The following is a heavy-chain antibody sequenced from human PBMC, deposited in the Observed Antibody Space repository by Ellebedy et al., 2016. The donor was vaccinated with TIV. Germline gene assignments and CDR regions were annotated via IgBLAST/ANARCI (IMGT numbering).Heavy chain of an antibody. D-gene: IGHD5-18*01. Sequence: MPGGSLRLSCAASGFTVSTNYMSWVRQSPEKGLEWHGEISHSGSGNYNPSLEGRLTISVDKSSNQFSLKLSYVTAADTAVYYCAGTRGYGYVYWGLGTLVTVSS. CDR2: ISHSGSG. V-gene: IGHV4-34*08. J-gene: IGHJ4*02. CDR1: GFTVSTNY. CDR3: AGTRGYGYVY.